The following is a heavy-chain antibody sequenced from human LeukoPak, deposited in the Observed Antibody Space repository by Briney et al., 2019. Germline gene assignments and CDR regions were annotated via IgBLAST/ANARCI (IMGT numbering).Heavy chain of an antibody. V-gene: IGHV3-21*01. CDR3: ARPTWSYNAFDI. CDR2: ISSSSTYI. J-gene: IGHJ3*02. CDR1: GFTFNNYN. D-gene: IGHD2-15*01. Sequence: GGSLRLSCTASGFTFNNYNLNWVRQAPGKGLEWVSSISSSSTYIYYADSVKGRFTVSRDNAKSSVYLQMNSLGSEDTAVYYCARPTWSYNAFDIWGRGTLVTVSS.